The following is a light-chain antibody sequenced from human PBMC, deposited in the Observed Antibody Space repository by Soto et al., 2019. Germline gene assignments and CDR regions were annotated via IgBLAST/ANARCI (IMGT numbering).Light chain of an antibody. CDR2: LDSAGRH. CDR1: SGHSTYA. V-gene: IGLV4-69*01. CDR3: QTWGTGFRV. J-gene: IGLJ3*02. Sequence: QLVLTQSPSASASLGASVKLTCTLSSGHSTYAIAWHQQQPEKGPRFLMNLDSAGRHSKGDEIPDRFSGSSSGAERYLTISSLQSEDEADYYCQTWGTGFRVFGGGIKLTVL.